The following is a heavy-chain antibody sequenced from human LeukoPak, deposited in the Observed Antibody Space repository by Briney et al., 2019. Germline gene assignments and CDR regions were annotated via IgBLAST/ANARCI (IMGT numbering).Heavy chain of an antibody. D-gene: IGHD3-22*01. Sequence: GSLRLSCAASGFTFDEYAMHWVRQAPGKGLEWVSLISWDGGSTYYADSVKGRFTISRDNAKNSLYLQMNSLRAEDTALYYCARGGSSGYYRSDYWGQGTLVTVSS. CDR2: ISWDGGST. CDR1: GFTFDEYA. V-gene: IGHV3-43D*03. CDR3: ARGGSSGYYRSDY. J-gene: IGHJ4*02.